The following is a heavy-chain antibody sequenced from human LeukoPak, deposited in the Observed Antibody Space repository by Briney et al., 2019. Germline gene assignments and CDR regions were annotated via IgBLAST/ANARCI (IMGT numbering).Heavy chain of an antibody. CDR1: GYTFTGYY. Sequence: ASVKVSCKASGYTFTGYYMHWVRQAPGQRLEWMGWTNPNSGGTNYAQKFQGRVTMTRDTSISTAYMELSRLRSDDTAVYYCARDDPDYDFWSGPASNWFDPWGQGTLVTVSS. CDR2: TNPNSGGT. D-gene: IGHD3-3*01. CDR3: ARDDPDYDFWSGPASNWFDP. V-gene: IGHV1-2*02. J-gene: IGHJ5*02.